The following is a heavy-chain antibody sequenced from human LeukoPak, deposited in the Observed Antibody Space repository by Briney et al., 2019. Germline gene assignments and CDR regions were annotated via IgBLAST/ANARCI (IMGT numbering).Heavy chain of an antibody. CDR2: IYYSGST. Sequence: PSETLSLTCTVSGGSISSYYWSWIRQPPGKGLEWIGYIYYSGSTDYNPSLKSRVTISIDTSKNQFSLKLSSVTAADTAVYYCARGPTTGYWGQGTLVTVSS. J-gene: IGHJ4*02. V-gene: IGHV4-59*01. D-gene: IGHD3-9*01. CDR3: ARGPTTGY. CDR1: GGSISSYY.